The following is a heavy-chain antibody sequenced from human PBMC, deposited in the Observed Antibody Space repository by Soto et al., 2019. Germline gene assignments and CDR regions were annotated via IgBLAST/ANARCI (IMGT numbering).Heavy chain of an antibody. CDR3: AAWQEWERDAFDI. V-gene: IGHV1-58*01. D-gene: IGHD1-26*01. CDR1: GFTFTSSA. CDR2: IVVGSGNT. J-gene: IGHJ3*02. Sequence: SVKVSCKASGFTFTSSAVQWVRQARGQRPEWIGWIVVGSGNTNYAQKFQERVTITRDMSTSTAYMELSSLRSEDTAVYYCAAWQEWERDAFDIWGQGTMVTVSS.